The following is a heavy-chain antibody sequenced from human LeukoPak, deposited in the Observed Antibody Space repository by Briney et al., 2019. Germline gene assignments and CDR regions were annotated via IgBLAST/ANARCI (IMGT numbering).Heavy chain of an antibody. J-gene: IGHJ4*02. CDR3: RGVIIGYDYVWGSYAFDY. V-gene: IGHV3-30-3*01. D-gene: IGHD3-16*01. CDR1: GFTFSSYA. Sequence: GGSLRLSCAASGFTFSSYAMHWVRQAPGKGLEWVAVISYDGSNKYYADSVKGRFTISRDNSKSTLYLQMNSLRAEDKAVYYCRGVIIGYDYVWGSYAFDYWGQGTLVTVSS. CDR2: ISYDGSNK.